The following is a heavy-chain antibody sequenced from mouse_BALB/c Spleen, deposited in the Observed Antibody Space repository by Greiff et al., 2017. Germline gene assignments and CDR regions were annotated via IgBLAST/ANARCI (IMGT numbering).Heavy chain of an antibody. Sequence: VQLQQSGPSLVQPSQSLSITCTVSGFSLTSYGVHWVRQSPGKGLEWLGVIWRGGSTDYNAAFMSRLSITKDNSKSQVLFKMNSLQADDTAIYYCAKNGEDGNYAMDYWGQGTSVTVSS. D-gene: IGHD2-1*01. CDR3: AKNGEDGNYAMDY. J-gene: IGHJ4*01. V-gene: IGHV2-5-1*01. CDR1: GFSLTSYG. CDR2: IWRGGST.